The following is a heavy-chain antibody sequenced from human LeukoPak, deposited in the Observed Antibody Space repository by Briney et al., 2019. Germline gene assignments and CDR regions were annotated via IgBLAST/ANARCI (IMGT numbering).Heavy chain of an antibody. D-gene: IGHD3-16*02. V-gene: IGHV1-18*01. CDR2: ISAYNGNT. Sequence: ASVKVSCKASGYTFTSYGISWVRQAPGQGLEWMGWISAYNGNTNYAQKLQGRVTMTTDTSTSTAYMELRSLGSDDTAVYYCARDHLRLGELSSPDYWGQGTLVTVSS. J-gene: IGHJ4*02. CDR3: ARDHLRLGELSSPDY. CDR1: GYTFTSYG.